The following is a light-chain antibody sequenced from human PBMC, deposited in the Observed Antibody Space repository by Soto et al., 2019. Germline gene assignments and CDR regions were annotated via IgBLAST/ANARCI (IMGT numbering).Light chain of an antibody. CDR2: DSS. J-gene: IGKJ4*01. V-gene: IGKV3D-20*02. Sequence: EIVLSLSLGTLSLYPGERATLSCRASQSVSSSYLAWYQQKPGQAPRLLIHDSSDRATGIPARFSGSGSGTDFTLTISSLEPEDVAVYYCQQRSNWPLTFGGRTKADIK. CDR1: QSVSSSY. CDR3: QQRSNWPLT.